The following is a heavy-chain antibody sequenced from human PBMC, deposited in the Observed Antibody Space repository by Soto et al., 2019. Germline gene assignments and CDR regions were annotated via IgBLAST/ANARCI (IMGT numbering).Heavy chain of an antibody. CDR3: AYGSVVVTAYYYYGMDV. V-gene: IGHV3-30*03. CDR1: GLTFSSYG. Sequence: PGGSLRLSCAASGLTFSSYGMHWVRQAPGKGLEWVAVISYDGSNKYYADSVKGQFTISRDNSKNTLYLQMNSLRAEDTAVYYCAYGSVVVTAYYYYGMDVWGQGTTVTVSS. J-gene: IGHJ6*02. CDR2: ISYDGSNK. D-gene: IGHD2-21*02.